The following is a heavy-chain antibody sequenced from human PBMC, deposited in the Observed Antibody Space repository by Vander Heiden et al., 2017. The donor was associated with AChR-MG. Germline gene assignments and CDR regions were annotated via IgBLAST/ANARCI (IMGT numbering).Heavy chain of an antibody. V-gene: IGHV3-7*01. CDR1: GLTFPGYW. CDR3: ARDLTIVVVPAAIGF. CDR2: IKQDGSEK. Sequence: EVQLLESGRGLARPGWPLRLTCAASGLTFPGYWMSWVRQAPGKGLERVANIKQDGSEKYYVDSVKGRFTISRDNAKNSLYLQMNSLRAEDTAVYYCARDLTIVVVPAAIGFWGQGTLVTVSS. D-gene: IGHD2-2*02. J-gene: IGHJ4*02.